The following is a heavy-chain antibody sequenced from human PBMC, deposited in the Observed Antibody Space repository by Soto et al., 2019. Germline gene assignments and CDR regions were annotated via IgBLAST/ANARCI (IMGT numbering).Heavy chain of an antibody. V-gene: IGHV4-59*01. D-gene: IGHD2-8*01. CDR1: GTSISSYY. CDR3: ARYNSYAIDY. CDR2: IHYSGTT. J-gene: IGHJ4*02. Sequence: PSETLSLTCTVSGTSISSYYWSWIRQPPGKGLEWIANIHYSGTTNYSPSLASRVTLSVDTXXNQFSLKMTSVPAADRAMYFCARYNSYAIDYWGRGTLVT.